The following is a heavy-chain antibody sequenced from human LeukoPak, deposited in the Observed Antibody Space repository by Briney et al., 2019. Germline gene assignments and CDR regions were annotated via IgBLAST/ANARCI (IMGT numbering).Heavy chain of an antibody. CDR2: ISTDGSST. V-gene: IGHV3-74*01. Sequence: GGSLRLSCAASGFTFSTYWMHWVRQAPGKGLVWVSRISTDGSSTNYADSVKGRFTISRDNSKNTLYLQMNSLRAEDTAVYYCAKDQVLSGYGNWYFDLWGRGTLVTVSS. J-gene: IGHJ2*01. CDR3: AKDQVLSGYGNWYFDL. CDR1: GFTFSTYW. D-gene: IGHD5-12*01.